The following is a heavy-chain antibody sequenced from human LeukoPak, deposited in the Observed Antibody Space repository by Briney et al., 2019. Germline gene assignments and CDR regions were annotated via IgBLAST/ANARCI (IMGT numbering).Heavy chain of an antibody. D-gene: IGHD3-10*01. CDR3: AKTKGDYYGSGSYYYYYYMDV. CDR1: GFTFSSYG. Sequence: GGSLRLSCAASGFTFSSYGTHWVRQAPGKGLEWVAFIRYDGSNKYYADSVKGRFTISRDNSKNTLYLQMNSLRAEDTAVYYCAKTKGDYYGSGSYYYYYYMDVWGKGTTVTISS. CDR2: IRYDGSNK. J-gene: IGHJ6*03. V-gene: IGHV3-30*02.